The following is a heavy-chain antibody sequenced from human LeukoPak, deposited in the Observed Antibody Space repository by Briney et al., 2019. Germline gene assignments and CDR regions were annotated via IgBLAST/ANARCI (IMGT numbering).Heavy chain of an antibody. Sequence: PSETLSLTCTVSGGSISSGSYYWSWIRQPAGKGLEWIGRFYTSGSTNYNPSLKSRVTISVDTSKNQFSLKLSSVTAADTAVYYCARDSARYDFWSGYYGSDAFDIWGQGTMVTVSS. CDR1: GGSISSGSYY. CDR3: ARDSARYDFWSGYYGSDAFDI. CDR2: FYTSGST. D-gene: IGHD3-3*01. J-gene: IGHJ3*02. V-gene: IGHV4-61*02.